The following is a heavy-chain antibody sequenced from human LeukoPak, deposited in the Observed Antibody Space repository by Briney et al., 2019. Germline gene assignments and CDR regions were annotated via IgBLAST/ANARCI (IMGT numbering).Heavy chain of an antibody. CDR1: GFTLSSYA. D-gene: IGHD6-13*01. J-gene: IGHJ4*02. Sequence: PGGSLRLSCAASGFTLSSYAMSWVRQAPGKGLEWVSAISGSGGSTYYADSVRVRFAISRDNSKNSLYLQMSTIRAEDTAVYYCAKDLHGSIWYTGSSFDYWGQGTLVTVSS. CDR3: AKDLHGSIWYTGSSFDY. CDR2: ISGSGGST. V-gene: IGHV3-23*01.